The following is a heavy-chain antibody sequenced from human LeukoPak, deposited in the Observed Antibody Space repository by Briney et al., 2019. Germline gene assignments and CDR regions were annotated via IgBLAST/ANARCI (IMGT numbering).Heavy chain of an antibody. CDR3: AKGLGSGVRGTFDY. CDR2: ISGTGGST. V-gene: IGHV3-23*01. J-gene: IGHJ4*02. Sequence: PGGSLRLSCAASGFTFSSYAMSWVRQAPGKGQEWVSAISGTGGSTYYADSVKGRFTISRDNSKNTLYLQMNSLRADDTAAYYCAKGLGSGVRGTFDYWGQGTLVPVSS. CDR1: GFTFSSYA. D-gene: IGHD3-10*01.